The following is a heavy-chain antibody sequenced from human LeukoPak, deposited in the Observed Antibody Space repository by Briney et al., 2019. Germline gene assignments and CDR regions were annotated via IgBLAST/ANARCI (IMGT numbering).Heavy chain of an antibody. CDR3: ARDRSYGSGNHFDY. Sequence: GRSLRLSRAASGFTFDDYAMHWVWQAPGKGLEWVSGVSWNSGSIGYADSVKGRFTISRDNAKNSLYLQMNSLRAEDTALYYCARDRSYGSGNHFDYWGQGTLVTVSS. D-gene: IGHD3-10*01. V-gene: IGHV3-9*01. CDR1: GFTFDDYA. CDR2: VSWNSGSI. J-gene: IGHJ4*02.